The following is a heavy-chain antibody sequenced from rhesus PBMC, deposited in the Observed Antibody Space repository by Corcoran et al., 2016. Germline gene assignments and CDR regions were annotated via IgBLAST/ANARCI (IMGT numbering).Heavy chain of an antibody. V-gene: IGHV4-65*01. D-gene: IGHD6-25*01. Sequence: QVQLQESGPGLVKPSETLSLTCAVSGGSISSSNWWRWIRQPPGKGLEWIGYISGSRGSTYYKPCLKSRVTISTDTSKNQFSLKLSSVTVADTAVYYCARDRGGSWGLDYWGQGVLVTVSS. CDR2: ISGSRGST. J-gene: IGHJ4*01. CDR1: GGSISSSNW. CDR3: ARDRGGSWGLDY.